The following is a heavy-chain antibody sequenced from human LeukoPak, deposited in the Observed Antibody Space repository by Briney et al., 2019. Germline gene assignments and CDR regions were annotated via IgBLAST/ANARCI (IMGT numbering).Heavy chain of an antibody. D-gene: IGHD1-26*01. CDR1: GYIFSNCA. Sequence: ASVKVSCKASGYIFSNCAISWVRQAPGQGLEWMGWINIYNGNTNYAQRLQGRVTMTTDTSTSTAYMELMSLGSDDTAVYYCAREYSGRGSGTFDYWGQGTLVTVSS. V-gene: IGHV1-18*01. CDR3: AREYSGRGSGTFDY. J-gene: IGHJ4*02. CDR2: INIYNGNT.